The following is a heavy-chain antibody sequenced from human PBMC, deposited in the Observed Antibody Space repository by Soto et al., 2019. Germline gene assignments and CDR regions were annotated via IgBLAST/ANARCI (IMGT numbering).Heavy chain of an antibody. Sequence: EVQLLESGGGLVQPGGSLRLSCAASGFTFSSYAMSWVRQAPGKGLEWVSAISGSGGSTYYADSVKGRFTISRDNSKNTLYRQMNSLRAEDTAVYYCAKDRQYSSSWYYFDYWGQGTLVTVSS. D-gene: IGHD6-13*01. J-gene: IGHJ4*02. V-gene: IGHV3-23*01. CDR2: ISGSGGST. CDR1: GFTFSSYA. CDR3: AKDRQYSSSWYYFDY.